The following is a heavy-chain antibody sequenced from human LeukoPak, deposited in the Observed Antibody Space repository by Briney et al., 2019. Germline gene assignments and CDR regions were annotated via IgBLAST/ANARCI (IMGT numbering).Heavy chain of an antibody. CDR3: AKDRTFLDY. V-gene: IGHV3-21*01. J-gene: IGHJ4*02. Sequence: GGSLRLSCAASGFTFSSYTMDWVRQAPGKELEWASSISSTSNYRYYADSVRGRFTISRDNAKKSLYLQMNSLRAEDTAVYYCAKDRTFLDYWGQGTPVTVSS. D-gene: IGHD2/OR15-2a*01. CDR1: GFTFSSYT. CDR2: ISSTSNYR.